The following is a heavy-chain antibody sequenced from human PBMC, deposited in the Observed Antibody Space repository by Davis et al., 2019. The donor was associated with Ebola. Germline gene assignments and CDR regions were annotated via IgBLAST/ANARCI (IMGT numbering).Heavy chain of an antibody. D-gene: IGHD2/OR15-2a*01. CDR1: GFTFSSFA. J-gene: IGHJ6*04. CDR3: TKVLSSYLDFYYGMGV. Sequence: GESLKISCAASGFTFSSFAMNWVRQAPGKGLEWVAVISYDGSNKYYADSVKGRFTISRDNSKNTLYLQMNSLRAEDTAVYYCTKVLSSYLDFYYGMGVWGKGTTVTVSS. V-gene: IGHV3-30*12. CDR2: ISYDGSNK.